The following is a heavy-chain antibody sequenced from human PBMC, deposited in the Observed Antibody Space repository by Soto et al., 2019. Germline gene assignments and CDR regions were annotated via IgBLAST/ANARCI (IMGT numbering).Heavy chain of an antibody. CDR1: GYSISSSNW. V-gene: IGHV4-28*01. J-gene: IGHJ6*02. Sequence: SETLSLTCAVSGYSISSSNWWGWIRQPPGKGLEWIGYIYYSGSTYYNPSLKSRVTMSVDTSKNQFSLKLSSVTAVDTAVYYCARNPGSNYPPYYYYGMDVWGQGTTVTVSS. D-gene: IGHD4-4*01. CDR3: ARNPGSNYPPYYYYGMDV. CDR2: IYYSGST.